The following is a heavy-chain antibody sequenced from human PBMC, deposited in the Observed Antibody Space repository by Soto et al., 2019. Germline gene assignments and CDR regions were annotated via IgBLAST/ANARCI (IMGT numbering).Heavy chain of an antibody. D-gene: IGHD2-2*01. CDR1: GGTFGSYV. J-gene: IGHJ4*02. V-gene: IGHV1-69*06. CDR3: AKSPWTISRQEEDAI. CDR2: VIPIFGTP. Sequence: QVQLVQSGAEVKKPGSSVKVSCKSSGGTFGSYVISWVRQAPGQGLEWMGGVIPIFGTPHYAQKFQSRVTITADIPTSTAYMELSSLKSADTAVYYCAKSPWTISRQEEDAIWGQGTLVTVSS.